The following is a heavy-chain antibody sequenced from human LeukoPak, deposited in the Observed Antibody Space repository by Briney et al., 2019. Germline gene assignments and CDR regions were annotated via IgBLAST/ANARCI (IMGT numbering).Heavy chain of an antibody. CDR3: ARDRGFKWIQLWQGFDP. V-gene: IGHV1-8*03. Sequence: ASVKVSCKASGGTFSSYDINWVRQATGQGLEWMGWMNPNSGNTGYAQKFQGRVTITRNTSISTAYMELSSLRSEDTAVYYCARDRGFKWIQLWQGFDPWGQGTLVTVSS. CDR2: MNPNSGNT. CDR1: GGTFSSYD. D-gene: IGHD5-18*01. J-gene: IGHJ5*02.